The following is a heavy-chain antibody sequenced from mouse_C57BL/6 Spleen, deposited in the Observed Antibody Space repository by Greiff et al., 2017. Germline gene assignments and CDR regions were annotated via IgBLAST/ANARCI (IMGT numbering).Heavy chain of an antibody. Sequence: EVMLVESGGGLVKPGGSLKLSCAASGFTFSDYGMHWVRQAPEKGLEWVAYISSGSSTIYYADTVKGRFTISRDNAKNTLFLQMTSLRSEDTAMYYCARGITTNLDYWGQGTTLTVSS. CDR3: ARGITTNLDY. CDR2: ISSGSSTI. V-gene: IGHV5-17*01. J-gene: IGHJ2*01. D-gene: IGHD1-1*01. CDR1: GFTFSDYG.